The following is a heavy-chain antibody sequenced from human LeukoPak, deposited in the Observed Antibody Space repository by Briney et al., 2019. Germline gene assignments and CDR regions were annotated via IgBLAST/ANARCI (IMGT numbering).Heavy chain of an antibody. Sequence: GGSLRLSCAASGFTFSSYWMSWVRQTPQKGLEWVASIKVDGSEKFYVDSVKGRFTISRDNAQSSLSLQMNSLRVEDTAIYYCVRWGWLQPEFDYWGQGTLVTV. CDR1: GFTFSSYW. CDR3: VRWGWLQPEFDY. V-gene: IGHV3-7*01. D-gene: IGHD5-24*01. J-gene: IGHJ4*02. CDR2: IKVDGSEK.